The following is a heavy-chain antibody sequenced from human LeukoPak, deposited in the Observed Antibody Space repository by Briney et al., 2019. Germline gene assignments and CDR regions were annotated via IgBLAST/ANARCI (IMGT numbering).Heavy chain of an antibody. V-gene: IGHV3-15*01. D-gene: IGHD2-2*01. CDR3: ASDLGYCSSTSCRSHPPRDAFDI. Sequence: GGSLRLSCAASGFTFSNAWMSWVRQAPGKGLEWVGRIKSKTDGGTTDYAAPVKGRFTISRDDSKNTLYLQMNSLRAEDTAVYYCASDLGYCSSTSCRSHPPRDAFDIWGQGTMVTVSS. J-gene: IGHJ3*02. CDR2: IKSKTDGGTT. CDR1: GFTFSNAW.